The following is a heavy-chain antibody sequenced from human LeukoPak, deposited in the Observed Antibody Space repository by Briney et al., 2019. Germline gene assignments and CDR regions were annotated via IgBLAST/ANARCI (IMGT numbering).Heavy chain of an antibody. Sequence: SETLSLTCTVSGGYIGSYYWTWIRQPPGKGLEWIGYIYHSGSTNYNPPLKSRVTISVDPSKNQFSLNLRSVTAADTAVYYCARANILTSITSWGQGTMVTVSS. CDR3: ARANILTSITS. D-gene: IGHD3-9*01. V-gene: IGHV4-59*01. CDR1: GGYIGSYY. CDR2: IYHSGST. J-gene: IGHJ3*01.